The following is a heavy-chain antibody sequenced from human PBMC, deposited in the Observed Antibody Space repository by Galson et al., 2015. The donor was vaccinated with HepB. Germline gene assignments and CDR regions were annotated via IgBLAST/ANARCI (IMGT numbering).Heavy chain of an antibody. J-gene: IGHJ4*02. CDR3: ARYEVVVAAHWGY. CDR1: GFTFSSYW. CDR2: IKQDGNEK. Sequence: SLRLSCAASGFTFSSYWMSWVRQAPGKGLEWVANIKQDGNEKYYVDSVKGRFTISRDNAKNSLYLQMNSLRVEDTAVYYCARYEVVVAAHWGYWGQGTLVTVSS. V-gene: IGHV3-7*01. D-gene: IGHD2-15*01.